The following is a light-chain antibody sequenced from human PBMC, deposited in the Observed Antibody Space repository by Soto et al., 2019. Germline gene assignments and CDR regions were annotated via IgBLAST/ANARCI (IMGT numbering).Light chain of an antibody. V-gene: IGKV1-5*03. J-gene: IGKJ1*01. Sequence: DIQMTQSPSTLSSSVGDRVTITFRASQSISSWLAWYQQKPGKAPKLLIYKTSILENGVPSRFSGSGSGTEFTLSISSLQPDDFATYYCHQYNSYWTFGQGTKVDIK. CDR1: QSISSW. CDR3: HQYNSYWT. CDR2: KTS.